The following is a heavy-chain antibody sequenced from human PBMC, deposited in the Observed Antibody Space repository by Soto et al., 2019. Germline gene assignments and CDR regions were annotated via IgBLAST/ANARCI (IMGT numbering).Heavy chain of an antibody. CDR3: ARGRRVTPAVVVPAAGIIPLFDS. J-gene: IGHJ4*02. CDR1: GGSFRTYS. D-gene: IGHD2-2*01. Sequence: QVQLQQWGAGLLKPSETLSLTCAVYGGSFRTYSWNWARQPPGKGLEWIGEINHSGSTNYNQSLKSRVIISIDASKNHFSLKLSSVTAADTAVYYCARGRRVTPAVVVPAAGIIPLFDSGGQGTLVTVSS. V-gene: IGHV4-34*01. CDR2: INHSGST.